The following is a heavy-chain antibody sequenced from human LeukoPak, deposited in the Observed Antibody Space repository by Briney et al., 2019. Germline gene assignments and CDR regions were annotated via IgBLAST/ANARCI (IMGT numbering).Heavy chain of an antibody. J-gene: IGHJ4*02. D-gene: IGHD4-11*01. V-gene: IGHV3-30*03. Sequence: PGRSLRLSCAASGITFSTYGMYWVRQAPGKGLEWVAVISHDGNNKYYADSVKGRFTISRDNAKNSLYLQMNSLRAEDTAVYYCARSRDYSNYLLGYWGQGTLVTVSS. CDR1: GITFSTYG. CDR3: ARSRDYSNYLLGY. CDR2: ISHDGNNK.